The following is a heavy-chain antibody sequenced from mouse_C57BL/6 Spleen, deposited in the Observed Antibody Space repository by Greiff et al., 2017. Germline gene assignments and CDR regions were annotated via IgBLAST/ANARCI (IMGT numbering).Heavy chain of an antibody. CDR2: IDPSDSYT. J-gene: IGHJ2*01. CDR1: GYTFTSYW. Sequence: QVQLQQPGAELVKPGASVKLSCKASGYTFTSYWMQWVKQRPGQGLEWIGEIDPSDSYTNYNQKFKGKATLTVDTSSSTAYMQLSILTSEDSADYYCARGYGGLDYWGQGTTLTVSS. CDR3: ARGYGGLDY. D-gene: IGHD1-1*02. V-gene: IGHV1-50*01.